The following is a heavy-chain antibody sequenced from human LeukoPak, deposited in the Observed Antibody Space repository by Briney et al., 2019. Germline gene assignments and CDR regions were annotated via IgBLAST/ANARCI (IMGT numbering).Heavy chain of an antibody. D-gene: IGHD4-11*01. CDR2: ISAYNGNT. CDR3: ARVPYSNYVNYYYYYYMDV. CDR1: GYTFTSYG. J-gene: IGHJ6*03. V-gene: IGHV1-18*01. Sequence: ASVKVSCKASGYTFTSYGISWVRQAPGQGLEWMGWISAYNGNTNYAQKLQGRVTMTTDTSMSTAYIELRSLRSDDTAVYYCARVPYSNYVNYYYYYYMDVWGKGTTVTVSS.